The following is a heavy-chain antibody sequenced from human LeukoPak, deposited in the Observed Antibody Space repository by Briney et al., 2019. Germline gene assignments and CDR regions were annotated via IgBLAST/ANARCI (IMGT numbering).Heavy chain of an antibody. CDR2: INHSGST. V-gene: IGHV4-34*01. J-gene: IGHJ1*01. CDR1: GGSFSGYY. CDR3: ARGPTSPEVGATVHFRH. D-gene: IGHD1-26*01. Sequence: PSETLSLTCAVYGGSFSGYYWSWLRQPPGKGLEWIGEINHSGSTNYNPSLKSRVTISVDTSKNQFSLKLSSVTAADTAVYYCARGPTSPEVGATVHFRHWGQGTLVTVSS.